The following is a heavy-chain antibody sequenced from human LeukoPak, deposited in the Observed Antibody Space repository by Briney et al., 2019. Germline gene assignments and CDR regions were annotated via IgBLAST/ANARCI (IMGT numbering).Heavy chain of an antibody. D-gene: IGHD6-13*01. Sequence: PGGSLRLSCAASGFTVSSKYMSWVRQAPGKGLEWVSIIYSGGGTYYADSVRGRFTISRDNSKNTVYLQMNSLRAEDTAVYYCAREGVAGNWFDPWGQETLVTVSS. V-gene: IGHV3-66*01. CDR3: AREGVAGNWFDP. CDR2: IYSGGGT. CDR1: GFTVSSKY. J-gene: IGHJ5*02.